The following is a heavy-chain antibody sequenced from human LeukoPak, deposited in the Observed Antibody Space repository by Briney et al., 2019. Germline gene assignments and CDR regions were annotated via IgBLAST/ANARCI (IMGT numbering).Heavy chain of an antibody. CDR3: AKDSFHAAMVNNFDY. D-gene: IGHD5-18*01. Sequence: GGSLRLSCAASGFTFSSYAMSWVRQAPGKGLEWVSAISGSGGSTYYADSVKGWFTISRDNSKNTLYLQMNSLRAEDTAVYYCAKDSFHAAMVNNFDYWGQGTLVTVSS. CDR1: GFTFSSYA. CDR2: ISGSGGST. J-gene: IGHJ4*02. V-gene: IGHV3-23*01.